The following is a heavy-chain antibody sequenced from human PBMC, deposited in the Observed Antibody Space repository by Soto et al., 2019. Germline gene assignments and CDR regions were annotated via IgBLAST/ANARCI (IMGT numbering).Heavy chain of an antibody. D-gene: IGHD6-19*01. CDR2: IWYDGSNK. Sequence: GGSLRLSCAASGFTFSSYGMHWVRQAPGKGLEWVAVIWYDGSNKYYADSVKGRFTISRDNSKNTLYLQMNSLRAEDTAVYYCARDLNSSGWYEQFDYWGQGTLVTVSS. V-gene: IGHV3-33*01. CDR1: GFTFSSYG. J-gene: IGHJ4*02. CDR3: ARDLNSSGWYEQFDY.